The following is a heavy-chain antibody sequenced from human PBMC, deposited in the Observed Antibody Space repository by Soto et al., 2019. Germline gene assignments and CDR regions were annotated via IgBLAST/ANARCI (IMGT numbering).Heavy chain of an antibody. Sequence: PSETLSLTCTVSGGSISSGDYYWSWIRQPPGKGLEWIGYIYYSGSTYYNPSLKSRVTISVDTSKNQFSLKLSSVTAADTAVYYCARYGYSYGGYYGMDVWGQGTTVTVSS. CDR2: IYYSGST. V-gene: IGHV4-30-4*01. CDR1: GGSISSGDYY. J-gene: IGHJ6*02. CDR3: ARYGYSYGGYYGMDV. D-gene: IGHD5-18*01.